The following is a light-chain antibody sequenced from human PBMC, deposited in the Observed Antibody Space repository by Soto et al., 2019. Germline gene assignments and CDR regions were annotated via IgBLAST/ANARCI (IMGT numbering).Light chain of an antibody. CDR1: ESISSY. J-gene: IGKJ3*01. Sequence: DIQMTQSPSSLSASVGDRVTITCRASESISSYLNWYQQKPGKAPKLLIYETSNLHRGVPSRFSAGLSGTNFTLTVSSLQPDDFATYYCHQSYHSFPFRPGTKVDIK. CDR3: HQSYHSFP. V-gene: IGKV1-39*01. CDR2: ETS.